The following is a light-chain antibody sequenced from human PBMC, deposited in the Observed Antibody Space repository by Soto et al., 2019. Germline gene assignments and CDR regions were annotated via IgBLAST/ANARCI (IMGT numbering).Light chain of an antibody. CDR2: GAS. Sequence: EIVMTQSPATLSVSPGERATLSCRASQSVSSNLAWYQQKPGQAPSLLIYGASTRATGIPARFSGSGSGTDFTLPFSSLQSEDFAVYYCQQYNNWPRTFGQGTKVDIK. CDR3: QQYNNWPRT. CDR1: QSVSSN. V-gene: IGKV3-15*01. J-gene: IGKJ1*01.